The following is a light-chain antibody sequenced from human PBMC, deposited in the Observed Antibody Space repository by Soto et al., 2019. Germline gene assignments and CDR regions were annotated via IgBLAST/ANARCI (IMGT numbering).Light chain of an antibody. CDR3: ETWYSNTHKV. V-gene: IGLV4-60*02. CDR2: LDRSGSY. CDR1: SGHSTYI. J-gene: IGLJ3*02. Sequence: QPVLTQSSSASASLGSSVKLTCILGSGHSTYIIAWHQQQPGKAPRFLMTLDRSGSYNRGSGVPDRFSGSSSEADRYLTISNLQFEDEGDYYCETWYSNTHKVFGGGTKLTVL.